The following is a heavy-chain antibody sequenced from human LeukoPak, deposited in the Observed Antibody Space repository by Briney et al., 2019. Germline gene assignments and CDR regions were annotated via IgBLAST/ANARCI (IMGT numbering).Heavy chain of an antibody. J-gene: IGHJ4*02. D-gene: IGHD1-1*01. Sequence: SVKVSCKASGYTFTGYYMHWVRQAPGQGLEWMGRIIPIFGTPNYAQKFQGRVAITADKSTSTTYMELSSLRSEDTAVYYCAGDWNALDYWGQGTLVTVSS. CDR1: GYTFTGYY. V-gene: IGHV1-69*06. CDR3: AGDWNALDY. CDR2: IIPIFGTP.